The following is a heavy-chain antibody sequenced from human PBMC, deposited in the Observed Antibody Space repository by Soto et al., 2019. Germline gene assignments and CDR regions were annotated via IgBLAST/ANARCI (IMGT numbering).Heavy chain of an antibody. D-gene: IGHD6-19*01. CDR2: ISSGGDNT. V-gene: IGHV3-23*01. CDR3: AKDFDSYSSGRYGMDV. Sequence: PGGSLRVSCAASVFTFSSHAMSWVGQSPGKGLEWVSTISSGGDNTYSADSVKGRFTISRDNSKNTLYLQMNSLRAEDTAVYYCAKDFDSYSSGRYGMDVWGQGTTVTVSS. J-gene: IGHJ6*02. CDR1: VFTFSSHA.